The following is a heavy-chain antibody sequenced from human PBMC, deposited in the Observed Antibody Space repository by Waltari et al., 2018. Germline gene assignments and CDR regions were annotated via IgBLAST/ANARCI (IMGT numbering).Heavy chain of an antibody. CDR1: GESFSAFY. D-gene: IGHD5-12*01. J-gene: IGHJ6*04. CDR2: INHSGST. Sequence: QVQLQQWGAGLLKSSETLSLTCAVPGESFSAFYWCWIRQPPGKGLEWIGEINHSGSTNYNPCLKSGVTISVGRTRNQFTLNLNSVTAADTAVFYCARGRRLGYYYGLDVWGKGTTVTVSS. CDR3: ARGRRLGYYYGLDV. V-gene: IGHV4-34*02.